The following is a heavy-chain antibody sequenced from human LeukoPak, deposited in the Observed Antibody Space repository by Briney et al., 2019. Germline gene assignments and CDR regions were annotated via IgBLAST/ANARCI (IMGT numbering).Heavy chain of an antibody. Sequence: GGSLRLSCAASGFTFSSYGMHWVRQAPGKGLEWVAVIWYDGSHKYYADSVQGRFTISRDNPRNTVYLQMNSLRDEDTGIYYCAKDRGFSYTSGSSELDYWGQGTPVTVSS. CDR2: IWYDGSHK. J-gene: IGHJ4*02. D-gene: IGHD3-10*01. V-gene: IGHV3-30*02. CDR1: GFTFSSYG. CDR3: AKDRGFSYTSGSSELDY.